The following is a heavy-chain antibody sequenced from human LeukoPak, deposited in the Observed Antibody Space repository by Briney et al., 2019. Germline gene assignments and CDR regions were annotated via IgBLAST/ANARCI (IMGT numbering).Heavy chain of an antibody. CDR1: GFTFSDYY. J-gene: IGHJ3*02. CDR2: ISSSGSTI. D-gene: IGHD3-22*01. Sequence: GGSLRLSCAASGFTFSDYYMSWIRQAPGKGLEWVSYISSSGSTIYYADSVKGRFTISRDNAKNSLYLQMNSLRAEDTAVYYCARVYGAYDSSGYFLPTGAFDIWGQGTMVTVPS. V-gene: IGHV3-11*01. CDR3: ARVYGAYDSSGYFLPTGAFDI.